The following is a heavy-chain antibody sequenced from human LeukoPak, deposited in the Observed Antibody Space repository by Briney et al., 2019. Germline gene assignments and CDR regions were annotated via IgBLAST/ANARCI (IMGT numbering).Heavy chain of an antibody. Sequence: GGSLRLSCAASGFTFSSYAMSWVRQAPGKGLERVSAISGSGGSTYYADSVKGRFTISRDNSKNTLYLQMNSLRAEDTAVYYCAKDPCHGSYRYDFSCRYFDYWGQGTLVTVSS. CDR2: ISGSGGST. CDR3: AKDPCHGSYRYDFSCRYFDY. CDR1: GFTFSSYA. V-gene: IGHV3-23*01. D-gene: IGHD3-16*02. J-gene: IGHJ4*02.